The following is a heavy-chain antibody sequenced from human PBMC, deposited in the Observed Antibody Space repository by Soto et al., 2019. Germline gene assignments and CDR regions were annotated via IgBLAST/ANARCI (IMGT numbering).Heavy chain of an antibody. CDR3: ARDFYGSGRDFDY. V-gene: IGHV3-21*01. CDR1: GFTFSRYS. D-gene: IGHD3-10*01. Sequence: PGGSLRLSCAASGFTFSRYSMNWVRQAPGKGLEWVSSISSSSSYIYYADSVKGRFTISRDNAKNSLYPQMNSLRAEDTAVYYCARDFYGSGRDFDYWGQGTLVTVSS. J-gene: IGHJ4*02. CDR2: ISSSSSYI.